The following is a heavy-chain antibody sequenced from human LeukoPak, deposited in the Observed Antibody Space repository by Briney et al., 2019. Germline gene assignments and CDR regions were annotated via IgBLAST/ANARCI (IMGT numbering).Heavy chain of an antibody. CDR2: ISSSGSTI. V-gene: IGHV3-48*04. D-gene: IGHD3-22*01. Sequence: GGSLRLSCAASGFTFSSYSMNWVRQAPGKGLEWVSYISSSGSTIYYADSVKGRFTISRDNAKNSLYLQMNSLRAEDTAVYYCARDGGMFDSSGYYDYWGQGTLVTVSS. CDR1: GFTFSSYS. J-gene: IGHJ4*02. CDR3: ARDGGMFDSSGYYDY.